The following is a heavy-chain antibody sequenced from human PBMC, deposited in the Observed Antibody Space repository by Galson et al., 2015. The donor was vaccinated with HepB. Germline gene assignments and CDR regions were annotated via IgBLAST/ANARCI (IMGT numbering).Heavy chain of an antibody. CDR3: TTVQWLARRDY. D-gene: IGHD6-19*01. CDR1: GFTFSGYD. CDR2: IRSKANSYAT. Sequence: SLRLSCAASGFTFSGYDMHWVRQASGKGLEWVGRIRSKANSYATAYAASVKGRFTISRDDSKNTAYLQMISLKTEDTAVYYCTTVQWLARRDYLGQGTLFTVSS. V-gene: IGHV3-73*01. J-gene: IGHJ4*02.